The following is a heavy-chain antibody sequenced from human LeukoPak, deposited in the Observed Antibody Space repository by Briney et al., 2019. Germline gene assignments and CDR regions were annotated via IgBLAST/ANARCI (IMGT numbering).Heavy chain of an antibody. J-gene: IGHJ4*02. CDR3: ARALYSSSSGFDY. D-gene: IGHD6-6*01. CDR2: ITFDGNNK. CDR1: GFTFSGFG. V-gene: IGHV3-30*12. Sequence: GGSLRLSCAASGFTFSGFGMHWVRQAPGKGLEWVGVITFDGNNKYFADFVRGRFTISRDNSKKTLYLQMNSLRTEDTAVYYCARALYSSSSGFDYWGQGTLVTVSS.